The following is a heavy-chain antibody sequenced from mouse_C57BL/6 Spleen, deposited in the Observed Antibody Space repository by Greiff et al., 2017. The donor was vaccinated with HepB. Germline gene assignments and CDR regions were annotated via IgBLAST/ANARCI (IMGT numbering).Heavy chain of an antibody. J-gene: IGHJ1*03. V-gene: IGHV1-7*01. CDR1: GYTFTSDW. CDR2: INPSSGYT. CDR3: ARSDQCGSSYYVYVDL. D-gene: IGHD1-1*01. Sequence: VQLQQSGAELAKPGASVKLSCKASGYTFTSDWVHWVKQRPGQGLEWIGYINPSSGYTKYNQKFKDKATLTADKSSGTAYMQLSSLTNEDSVVYYCARSDQCGSSYYVYVDLWGTGTTVTVSS.